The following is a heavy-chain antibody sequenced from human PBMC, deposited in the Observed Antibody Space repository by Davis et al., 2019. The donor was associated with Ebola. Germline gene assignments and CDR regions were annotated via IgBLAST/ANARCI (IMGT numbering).Heavy chain of an antibody. Sequence: SETLSLTCAVSGGSISSGGYSWSWIRQPPGKGLEWIGYIYHSGSTYYNPSLKSRVTISVDTSKKQFSLKLSSVTAADTAVYYCARGGDLGVDYWGQGTLVTVSS. D-gene: IGHD3-16*01. CDR3: ARGGDLGVDY. J-gene: IGHJ4*02. CDR1: GGSISSGGYS. CDR2: IYHSGST. V-gene: IGHV4-30-2*01.